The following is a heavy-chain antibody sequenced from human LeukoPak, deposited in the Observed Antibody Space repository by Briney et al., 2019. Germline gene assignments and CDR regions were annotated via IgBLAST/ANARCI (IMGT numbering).Heavy chain of an antibody. CDR3: TTDEDWNYARKDV. V-gene: IGHV3-15*04. D-gene: IGHD1-7*01. Sequence: GGSLRLSCAASGFTFNYAWMSWVRQVPGKGLEGVGQSVSEIDGGTTDYAAPVKGRFTISRDDSKSTLYLQMNSLKIEDTAVYYCTTDEDWNYARKDVWGQGATVIVSS. CDR2: SVSEIDGGTT. CDR1: GFTFNYAW. J-gene: IGHJ6*02.